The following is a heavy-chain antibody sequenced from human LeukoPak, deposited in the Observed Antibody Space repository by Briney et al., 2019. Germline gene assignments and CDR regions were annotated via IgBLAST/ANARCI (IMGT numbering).Heavy chain of an antibody. CDR2: IRYDGSNK. CDR1: GFTFSSYG. D-gene: IGHD2-2*02. V-gene: IGHV3-30*02. J-gene: IGHJ4*02. CDR3: AKDASGFCSSSSCYTNDY. Sequence: PGGSLRLSCAASGFTFSSYGMHWVRQAPGKGLEWVAFIRYDGSNKYYADSVKGRFTISRDNSKNTLYLQMNSLRVEDTAVYYCAKDASGFCSSSSCYTNDYWGQGTLVTVSS.